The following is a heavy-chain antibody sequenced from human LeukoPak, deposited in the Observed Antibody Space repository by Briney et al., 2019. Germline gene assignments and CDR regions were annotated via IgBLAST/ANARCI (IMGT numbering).Heavy chain of an antibody. Sequence: KASQTLSLTCTVSGGSISSGDYYWSWIRQPPGKGLEWIGYIYYSGSTYYNPSLKSRVTISVDTSKNQFSLKLSSVTAADTAVYYCARDIVVPAASINWFDPWGQGTLVTVSS. CDR1: GGSISSGDYY. V-gene: IGHV4-30-4*01. CDR2: IYYSGST. CDR3: ARDIVVPAASINWFDP. D-gene: IGHD2-2*01. J-gene: IGHJ5*02.